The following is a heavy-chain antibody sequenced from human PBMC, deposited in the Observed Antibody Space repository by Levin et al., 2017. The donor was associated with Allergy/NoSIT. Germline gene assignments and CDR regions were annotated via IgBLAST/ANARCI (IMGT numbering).Heavy chain of an antibody. CDR2: IIPIFGTA. CDR1: GGTFSSYA. D-gene: IGHD6-6*01. V-gene: IGHV1-69*13. Sequence: ASVKVSCKASGGTFSSYAISWVRQAPGQGLEWMGGIIPIFGTANYAQKFQGRVTITADESTSTAYMELSSLRSEDTAVYYCARWAPWGSSSRVVSGYFDYWGQGTLVTVSS. J-gene: IGHJ4*02. CDR3: ARWAPWGSSSRVVSGYFDY.